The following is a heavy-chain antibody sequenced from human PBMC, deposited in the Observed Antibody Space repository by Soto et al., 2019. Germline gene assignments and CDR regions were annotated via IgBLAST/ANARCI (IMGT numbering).Heavy chain of an antibody. CDR3: ARIYYDSSGYYGSLDY. Sequence: SVKVSCKASGGTFSSYAISWVRQAPGQGLEWMGGIIPIFGTANYAQKFQGRVTITADESTSTAYMELSSLRSEDTAVYYCARIYYDSSGYYGSLDYWGQGTLVTVSS. CDR1: GGTFSSYA. V-gene: IGHV1-69*13. D-gene: IGHD3-22*01. J-gene: IGHJ4*02. CDR2: IIPIFGTA.